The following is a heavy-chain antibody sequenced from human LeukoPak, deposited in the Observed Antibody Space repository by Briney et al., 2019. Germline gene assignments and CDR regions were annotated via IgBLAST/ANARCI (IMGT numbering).Heavy chain of an antibody. CDR2: INPKTGGT. CDR3: ARDGPGYCSPTSCSDNWFDP. Sequence: ASVKVSCKASGYTFTDNYTHWVRQAPGQGLEWMGRINPKTGGTNYAQKFQGKVTMTTDTSISTAYMDLSSLRSDDTAVYICARDGPGYCSPTSCSDNWFDPWGQGALVTVSS. CDR1: GYTFTDNY. J-gene: IGHJ5*02. D-gene: IGHD2-2*01. V-gene: IGHV1-2*06.